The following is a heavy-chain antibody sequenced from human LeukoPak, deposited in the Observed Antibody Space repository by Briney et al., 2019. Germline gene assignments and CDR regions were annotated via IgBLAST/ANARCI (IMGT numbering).Heavy chain of an antibody. CDR2: INHSGST. J-gene: IGHJ4*02. Sequence: SSETLSLTCAVYGGSFSGYYWSWIRQPPGKGLEWIGEINHSGSTYYNPSLKSRVTISVDTSKNQFSLKLSSVTAADTAVYYCARLSVGNYWGQGTLVTVSS. CDR1: GGSFSGYY. CDR3: ARLSVGNY. D-gene: IGHD3-10*01. V-gene: IGHV4-34*01.